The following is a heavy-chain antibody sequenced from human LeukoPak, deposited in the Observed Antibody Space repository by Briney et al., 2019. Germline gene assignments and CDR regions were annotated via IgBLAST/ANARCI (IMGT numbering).Heavy chain of an antibody. D-gene: IGHD4-17*01. CDR1: GFTFSSYS. CDR3: AKTTDNYYYYYMDV. Sequence: GGSLRLSCAASGFTFSSYSMNWVRQAPGKGLEWVSSISTSSSYIYYADSVKGRFTISRDNAKNSLFLQMNSLRAEDTAVYYCAKTTDNYYYYYMDVWGKGTTVTVSS. J-gene: IGHJ6*03. CDR2: ISTSSSYI. V-gene: IGHV3-21*01.